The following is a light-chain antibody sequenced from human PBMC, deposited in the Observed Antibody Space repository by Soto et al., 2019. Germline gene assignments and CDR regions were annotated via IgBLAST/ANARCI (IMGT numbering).Light chain of an antibody. CDR3: QQYGSSPPVT. Sequence: EIVLTQSPGTLSLSPGKRATLSCRASQSVSSSYLAWYQQKPGQAPRLLIYGASGRATGIPDRFSGSGSGTDFTLTISRLEPEDFAVYYCQQYGSSPPVTFGQGKRLEIK. J-gene: IGKJ5*01. V-gene: IGKV3-20*01. CDR2: GAS. CDR1: QSVSSSY.